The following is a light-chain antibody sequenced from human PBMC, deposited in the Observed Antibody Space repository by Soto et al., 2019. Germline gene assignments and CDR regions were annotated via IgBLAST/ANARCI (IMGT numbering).Light chain of an antibody. J-gene: IGKJ1*01. V-gene: IGKV3-11*01. CDR1: QSVSTY. CDR2: DAS. Sequence: EIVLTQSPATLSLSPGERATLSCRASQSVSTYLAWYQQKAGRPPRLLIYDASKRAPGIPARFSGSGSGTDCTLTISSLEPEDVAVYYCQQSSNWQGTFGRGTKVDIK. CDR3: QQSSNWQGT.